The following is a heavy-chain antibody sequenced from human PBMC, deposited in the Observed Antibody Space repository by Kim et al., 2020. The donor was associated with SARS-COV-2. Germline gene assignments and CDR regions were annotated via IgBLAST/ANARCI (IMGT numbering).Heavy chain of an antibody. D-gene: IGHD3-10*01. CDR3: ARDGGFGESQVGY. J-gene: IGHJ4*02. Sequence: YYADSGKGRFTISRDNSKNTVYLQMNSLRAEDTAVYYCARDGGFGESQVGYWGQGILVTVSS. V-gene: IGHV3-33*01.